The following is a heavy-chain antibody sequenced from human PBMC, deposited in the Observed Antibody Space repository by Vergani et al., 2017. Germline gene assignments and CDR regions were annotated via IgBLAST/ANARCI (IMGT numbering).Heavy chain of an antibody. CDR1: GGTFSSYA. Sequence: QVQLVQSGAEVKKPGSSVKVSCKASGGTFSSYAISWVRQAPGQGLEWMGGISRNFGTANNAQKFQGRVTITADESTSTAYRERSSLRSEATAVYYCGRPPYSGSYWYWFDPWGQGTLVTVSS. D-gene: IGHD1-26*01. J-gene: IGHJ5*02. CDR2: ISRNFGTA. V-gene: IGHV1-69*01. CDR3: GRPPYSGSYWYWFDP.